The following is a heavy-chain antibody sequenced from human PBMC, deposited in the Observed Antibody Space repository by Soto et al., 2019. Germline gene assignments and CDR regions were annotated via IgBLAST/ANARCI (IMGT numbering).Heavy chain of an antibody. CDR1: GGSISSGDYY. Sequence: QVQLQESGPGLVKPSQTLSLTCTVSGGSISSGDYYWSWIRQPPGKGLEWIGYIYYSGSTYYNPSLKSRVTISVDTSKNQFSLKLSSVTAADTAVYYCARDAKTTVTTSYYYYGMDVWGQGTTVTVSS. J-gene: IGHJ6*02. D-gene: IGHD4-17*01. CDR2: IYYSGST. V-gene: IGHV4-30-4*01. CDR3: ARDAKTTVTTSYYYYGMDV.